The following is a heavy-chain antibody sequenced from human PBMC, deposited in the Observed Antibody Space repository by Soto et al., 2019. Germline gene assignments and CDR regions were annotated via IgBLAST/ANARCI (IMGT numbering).Heavy chain of an antibody. CDR1: GYTFTSYD. CDR2: MNPNSGNT. V-gene: IGHV1-8*01. CDR3: ARGVVPAATPWYYYMDV. D-gene: IGHD2-2*01. Sequence: ASVKVSCKASGYTFTSYDINWVRQATGQGLEWMGWMNPNSGNTGYAQKFQGRVTMTRNTSISTAYMELSSLRSEDTAVYYCARGVVPAATPWYYYMDVWGKGTTVTVSS. J-gene: IGHJ6*03.